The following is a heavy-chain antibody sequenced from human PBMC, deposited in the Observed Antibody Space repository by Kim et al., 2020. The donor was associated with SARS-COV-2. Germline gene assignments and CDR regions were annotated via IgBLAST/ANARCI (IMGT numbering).Heavy chain of an antibody. D-gene: IGHD3-10*01. J-gene: IGHJ6*02. CDR2: ISWNSGSI. V-gene: IGHV3-9*01. CDR3: AKDMGHYYGSGNLYYYYYGMDV. CDR1: GFTFDDYA. Sequence: GGSLRLSCAASGFTFDDYAMHWVRQAPGKGLEWVSGISWNSGSIGYADSVKGRFTISRDNAKNSLYLQMNSLRAEDTALYYCAKDMGHYYGSGNLYYYYYGMDVWGQGTTVTVSS.